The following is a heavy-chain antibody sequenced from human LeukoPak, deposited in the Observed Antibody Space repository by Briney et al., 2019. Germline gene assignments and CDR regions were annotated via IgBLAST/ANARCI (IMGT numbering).Heavy chain of an antibody. D-gene: IGHD3-3*01. CDR1: GFTFSSYT. J-gene: IGHJ4*02. CDR3: ARGRRFLEWLTFDY. CDR2: ISSSSDYI. V-gene: IGHV3-21*01. Sequence: GGSLRFSCAASGFTFSSYTRDWVRQAPGKGLEWVSSISSSSDYIFYADSVKGRFTISRDNSKNTLYLQMNSLRAEDTAVYYCARGRRFLEWLTFDYWGQGTLVTVSS.